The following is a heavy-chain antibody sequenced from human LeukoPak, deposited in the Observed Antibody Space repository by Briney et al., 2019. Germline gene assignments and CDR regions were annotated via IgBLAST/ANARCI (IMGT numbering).Heavy chain of an antibody. CDR1: GDSVSSNSAA. J-gene: IGHJ6*03. V-gene: IGHV6-1*01. D-gene: IGHD2-2*01. CDR3: ARGRGIVVVPAGSYYYMDV. Sequence: SQTLSLTCAISGDSVSSNSAAWNWIRQSPSRGLEWLGRTYYRSKWYNDYAVSVKSRITINPDTSKNQFSLQLNSVTPEDTAVYYCARGRGIVVVPAGSYYYMDVWGKGTTVTISS. CDR2: TYYRSKWYN.